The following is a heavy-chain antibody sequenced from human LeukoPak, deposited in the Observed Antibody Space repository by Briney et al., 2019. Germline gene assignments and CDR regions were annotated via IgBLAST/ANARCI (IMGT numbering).Heavy chain of an antibody. Sequence: SETLSLTCTVSGASISSSSYYWGRIRQPPRKGLEWIGSIYYSGSTYYNPSLKSRVTISVDTSKNQFSLKLSSVTATDTAVYYCARQDYDILTGYYPFDYWGQGTPVTVSS. CDR2: IYYSGST. CDR1: GASISSSSYY. D-gene: IGHD3-9*01. J-gene: IGHJ4*02. V-gene: IGHV4-39*01. CDR3: ARQDYDILTGYYPFDY.